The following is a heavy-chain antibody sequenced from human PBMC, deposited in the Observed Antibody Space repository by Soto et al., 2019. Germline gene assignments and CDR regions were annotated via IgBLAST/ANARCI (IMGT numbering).Heavy chain of an antibody. D-gene: IGHD2-15*01. Sequence: GSLSLSCAPSGLTFRSYAIHWVRQAPGKGLERVAVIWNDGSNKYYADSVKGRFTISRDNSKNTLYLQMNSLRAEATAVYYCARDRGYCSGGSCSRTYYYYGMDVWGQGTTVTVS. V-gene: IGHV3-33*01. CDR1: GLTFRSYA. CDR2: IWNDGSNK. J-gene: IGHJ6*02. CDR3: ARDRGYCSGGSCSRTYYYYGMDV.